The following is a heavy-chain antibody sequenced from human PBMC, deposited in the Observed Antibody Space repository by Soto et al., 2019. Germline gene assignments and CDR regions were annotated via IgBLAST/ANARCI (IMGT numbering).Heavy chain of an antibody. D-gene: IGHD5-18*01. CDR3: ARDFGGTAMVTGYYYYAMDV. Sequence: SETLSLTCTVSGGSISSGDYYWSWIRQPPGKGLEWIGYIYYSGSTYYNPSLKSRVTISVDTSKDQFSLKLSSVTAADTAVYYCARDFGGTAMVTGYYYYAMDVWGQRTTVTVS. CDR2: IYYSGST. J-gene: IGHJ6*02. CDR1: GGSISSGDYY. V-gene: IGHV4-30-4*01.